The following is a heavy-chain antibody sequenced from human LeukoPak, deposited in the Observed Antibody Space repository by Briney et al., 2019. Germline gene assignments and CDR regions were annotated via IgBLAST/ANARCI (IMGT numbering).Heavy chain of an antibody. CDR3: ATGLGVGQAFDI. CDR2: FDPEDGET. CDR1: GYTLTELS. V-gene: IGHV1-24*01. J-gene: IGHJ3*02. D-gene: IGHD3-3*01. Sequence: ASVKVSCKVSGYTLTELSMHWVRQAPGKELEWMGGFDPEDGETIYAQKFQGRVTMTEDTSTDTAYMELSSLRSEDTAVYYCATGLGVGQAFDIWGQGTMVTVSS.